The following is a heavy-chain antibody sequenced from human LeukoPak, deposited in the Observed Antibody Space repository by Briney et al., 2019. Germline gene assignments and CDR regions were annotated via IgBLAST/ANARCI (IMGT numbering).Heavy chain of an antibody. J-gene: IGHJ5*02. Sequence: GGSLRLSCAASGFTFISSDMNWVRQAPGKGLEWVAPISSNSRNTHYADSLKGRFTISRDNAKNSLYLQMNSLRAEDTALYYCAKDIWGGSSSWYGSLWFDPWGQGTLVTVSS. CDR2: ISSNSRNT. D-gene: IGHD6-13*01. CDR1: GFTFISSD. V-gene: IGHV3-21*04. CDR3: AKDIWGGSSSWYGSLWFDP.